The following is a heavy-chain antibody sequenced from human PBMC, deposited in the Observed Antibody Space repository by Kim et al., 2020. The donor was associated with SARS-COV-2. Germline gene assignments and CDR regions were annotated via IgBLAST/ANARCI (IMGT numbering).Heavy chain of an antibody. V-gene: IGHV3-33*01. CDR3: AREGGVSYDSSGYYDGSYYGMDV. CDR2: IWYDGSNK. D-gene: IGHD3-22*01. CDR1: GFTFSSYG. J-gene: IGHJ6*02. Sequence: GGSLRLSCAASGFTFSSYGMHWVRQAPGKGLEWVAVIWYDGSNKYYADSVKGRFTISRDNSKNTLYLQMNSLRAEDTAVYYCAREGGVSYDSSGYYDGSYYGMDVWGQGTTVTVSS.